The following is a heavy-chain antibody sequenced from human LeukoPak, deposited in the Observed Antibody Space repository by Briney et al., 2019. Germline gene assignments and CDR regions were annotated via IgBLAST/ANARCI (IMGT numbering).Heavy chain of an antibody. D-gene: IGHD3-10*01. CDR1: GGSISSDGYS. Sequence: PSQTLSLTCAVSGGSISSDGYSWSWIRQPPGKGLEWIGYIYHSGSTYYNPSLKSRVTISVDRSKNQFSLKLSSVTAADTAVYYCAGTMVRGYFDYWGQGTLVTVSS. CDR3: AGTMVRGYFDY. CDR2: IYHSGST. V-gene: IGHV4-30-2*01. J-gene: IGHJ4*02.